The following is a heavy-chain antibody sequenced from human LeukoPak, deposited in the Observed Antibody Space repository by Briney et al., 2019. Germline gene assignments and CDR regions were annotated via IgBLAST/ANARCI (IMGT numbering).Heavy chain of an antibody. CDR1: GGSISSYY. D-gene: IGHD3-22*01. J-gene: IGHJ3*02. CDR2: IYYSGSS. Sequence: SETLSLTCTVSGGSISSYYRSWIRQPPGKGLEWIWYIYYSGSSNYNPSLKNRVTIIVDTSKKQFFLQLIYVTAADTAVYYCARYTYYYDSSGFRFAFDIEGQGTMVTVSA. V-gene: IGHV4-59*01. CDR3: ARYTYYYDSSGFRFAFDI.